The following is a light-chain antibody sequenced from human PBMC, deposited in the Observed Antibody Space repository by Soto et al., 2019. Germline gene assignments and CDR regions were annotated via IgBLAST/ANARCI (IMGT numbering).Light chain of an antibody. Sequence: EFVLTQSPGTLSLSPGERATLSCRASQSFRSSYLTWYHQKPGQAPRLLIFGASSRATGTPERISGGGSGTDYSLTINRLEPEDFAVYYCQQYGSSTGTFGQGTKVEIK. J-gene: IGKJ1*01. CDR3: QQYGSSTGT. V-gene: IGKV3-20*01. CDR1: QSFRSSY. CDR2: GAS.